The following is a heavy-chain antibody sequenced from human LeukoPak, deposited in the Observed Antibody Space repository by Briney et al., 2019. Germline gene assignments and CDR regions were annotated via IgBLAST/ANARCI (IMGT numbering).Heavy chain of an antibody. CDR1: GFTFSSYW. Sequence: GGSLRLSCAASGFTFSSYWMSWVRQAPGKGLEWVANIKQDGSEKYYVDSVKGRFTISRDNAKNSLYLQMNSLRAEDTAVYYCARDLRQGRQQPYYMDVWGKGTTVTISS. CDR3: ARDLRQGRQQPYYMDV. CDR2: IKQDGSEK. D-gene: IGHD6-13*01. J-gene: IGHJ6*03. V-gene: IGHV3-7*01.